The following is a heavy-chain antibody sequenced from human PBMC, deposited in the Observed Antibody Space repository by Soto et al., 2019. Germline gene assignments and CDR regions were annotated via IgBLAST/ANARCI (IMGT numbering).Heavy chain of an antibody. CDR3: ARDNNPDYYYYYGMDV. V-gene: IGHV3-48*02. J-gene: IGHJ6*02. CDR2: ISSSSSTI. CDR1: GFTFSSYS. D-gene: IGHD1-1*01. Sequence: GGSLRLSCAASGFTFSSYSMSWVRQAPGKGLEWVSYISSSSSTIYYADSVKGRFTISRDNAKNSLYLQMNSLRDEDTAVYYCARDNNPDYYYYYGMDVWGQGTTVTVSS.